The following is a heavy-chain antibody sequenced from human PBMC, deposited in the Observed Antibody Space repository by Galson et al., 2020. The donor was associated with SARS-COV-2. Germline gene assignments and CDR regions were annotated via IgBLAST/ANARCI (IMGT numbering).Heavy chain of an antibody. D-gene: IGHD1-1*01. Sequence: ASVKVSCKVSGYTLTELSMHWVRQAPGKGLEWMGGFDPEDGETIYAQKFQGRVTMTEDTSTDTAYMELSSLRSEDTAVYYCATTTPFERGNWFDPWGQGTLVTVSS. CDR2: FDPEDGET. CDR1: GYTLTELS. J-gene: IGHJ5*02. CDR3: ATTTPFERGNWFDP. V-gene: IGHV1-24*01.